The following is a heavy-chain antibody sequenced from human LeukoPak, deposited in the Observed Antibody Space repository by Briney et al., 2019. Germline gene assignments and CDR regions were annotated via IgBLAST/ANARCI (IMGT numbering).Heavy chain of an antibody. V-gene: IGHV4-61*02. CDR3: ARHRYYYRSGSYYGAPYYMDV. CDR1: GGSISSGSYY. J-gene: IGHJ6*03. Sequence: SETLSLTCTVSGGSISSGSYYWSWIRQPAGKGLERIGRIYTSGSTNYNPSLKSRVTISVDTSKNQFSLKLSSVTAADTAVYYCARHRYYYRSGSYYGAPYYMDVWGKGTTVTISS. CDR2: IYTSGST. D-gene: IGHD3-10*01.